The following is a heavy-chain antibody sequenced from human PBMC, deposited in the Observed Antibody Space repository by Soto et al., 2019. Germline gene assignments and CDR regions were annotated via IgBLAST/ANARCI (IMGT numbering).Heavy chain of an antibody. CDR2: IYRSGST. CDR3: ARTLDYGHMDV. Sequence: QVQMQESGPGLVKPSETLSLTCTVYGDSVRHQYWSWIRRPPGRGVEWIGYIYRSGSTKYNPSLKSRLTISVDTSKNQFSLKLSSVTAADTAVYYCARTLDYGHMDVWGKGTTVTVSS. D-gene: IGHD3-16*01. V-gene: IGHV4-4*09. J-gene: IGHJ6*03. CDR1: GDSVRHQY.